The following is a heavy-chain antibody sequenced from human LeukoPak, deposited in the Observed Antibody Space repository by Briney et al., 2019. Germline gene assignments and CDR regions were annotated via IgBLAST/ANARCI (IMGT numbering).Heavy chain of an antibody. CDR2: IKQDGNEK. Sequence: GSLRLSCAASGFTFSTTWMNWVRQAPGKGLEWVANIKQDGNEKYYVDSVKGRFTISRDNAKNSLYLQMNSLRVEDTAVYYCAKSGQWLVRVDYYYYMDVWGKGTTVTVSS. V-gene: IGHV3-7*03. J-gene: IGHJ6*03. CDR3: AKSGQWLVRVDYYYYMDV. CDR1: GFTFSTTW. D-gene: IGHD6-19*01.